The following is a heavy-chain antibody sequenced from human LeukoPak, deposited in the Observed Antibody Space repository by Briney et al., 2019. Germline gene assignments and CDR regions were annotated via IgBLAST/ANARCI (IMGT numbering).Heavy chain of an antibody. CDR2: INHGGST. CDR3: ARGFCSSTSCYRDHNWFDP. V-gene: IGHV4-34*01. D-gene: IGHD2-2*02. J-gene: IGHJ5*02. Sequence: PSETLSLTCAVYGGSFSDYYWSWIRQPPGKGLEWIGEINHGGSTNYNPSLKSRVTISLDTSKNQFSLRLSSVTAADTAMYYCARGFCSSTSCYRDHNWFDPWGQGTLVTVSS. CDR1: GGSFSDYY.